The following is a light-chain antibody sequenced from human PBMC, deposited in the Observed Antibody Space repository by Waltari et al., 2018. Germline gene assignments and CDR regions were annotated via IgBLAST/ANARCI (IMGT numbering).Light chain of an antibody. V-gene: IGKV4-1*01. Sequence: DIVMTQSPDALAVSLGERATINCRSSQSLLYSANNQNYLGWYQQKPGHPPKLLIYWASNRESGVPERFSGGGSGTDFTLTISSLQAEDVAVYYCQQYYGTPYTFGQGTKLEIK. CDR3: QQYYGTPYT. CDR1: QSLLYSANNQNY. CDR2: WAS. J-gene: IGKJ2*01.